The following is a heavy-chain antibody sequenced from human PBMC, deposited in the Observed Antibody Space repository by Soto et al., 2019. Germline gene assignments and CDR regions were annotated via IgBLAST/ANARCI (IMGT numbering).Heavy chain of an antibody. Sequence: SESLSLTCTVSGDSINNYYWSWIRQPPGKELEWIGSSSYSGSTNYNPSLKSRVTISVDTSRNQFSLKLTYVPGADTTVYYCARDMRATILLVFHTNWLYPWGQGTLVTDSS. J-gene: IGHJ5*02. D-gene: IGHD5-12*01. CDR1: GDSINNYY. V-gene: IGHV4-59*01. CDR2: SSYSGST. CDR3: ARDMRATILLVFHTNWLYP.